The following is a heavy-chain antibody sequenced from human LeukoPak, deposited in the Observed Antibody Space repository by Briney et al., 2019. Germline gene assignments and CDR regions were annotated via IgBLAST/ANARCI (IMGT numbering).Heavy chain of an antibody. V-gene: IGHV3-7*01. Sequence: GGSLRLSCAASGFTFTNYAMTWVRQAPGKGLEWVANIKYDGSEKFYVGSVRGRFTISRDNTNNSLHLQMNSLRAEDTAIYYCARDPTYDSGSPLGYGGQGTLVAVSS. CDR1: GFTFTNYA. CDR3: ARDPTYDSGSPLGY. CDR2: IKYDGSEK. J-gene: IGHJ4*02. D-gene: IGHD3-10*01.